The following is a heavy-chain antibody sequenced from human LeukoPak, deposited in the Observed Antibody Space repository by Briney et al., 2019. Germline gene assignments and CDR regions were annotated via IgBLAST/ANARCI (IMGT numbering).Heavy chain of an antibody. CDR3: ARRAPAAIQGGLDY. D-gene: IGHD2-2*02. Sequence: SETLSLTCTVSGGSISSGGYYWSWIRQHPGKGLEWIGYIYNTGSTYYNPSLKSRATISVDTSKNQFSLKLSSVTAADTAIYYCARRAPAAIQGGLDYWGQGTLVTVPS. CDR2: IYNTGST. CDR1: GGSISSGGYY. J-gene: IGHJ4*02. V-gene: IGHV4-31*03.